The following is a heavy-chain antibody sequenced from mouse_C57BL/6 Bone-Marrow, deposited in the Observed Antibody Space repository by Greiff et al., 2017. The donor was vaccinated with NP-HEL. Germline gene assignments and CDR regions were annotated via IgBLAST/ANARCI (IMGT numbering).Heavy chain of an antibody. V-gene: IGHV2-2*01. D-gene: IGHD1-1*01. Sequence: QVQLKESGPGLVQPSQSLSITCTVSGFSLTSYGVHWVRQSPGKGLEWLGVIWSGGSTVYNAAFISRLSISKDNSNSHVFFKMNSLQADDTAIYYCAREDYYSRAYAMDYWGQGTSVTVSS. J-gene: IGHJ4*01. CDR2: IWSGGST. CDR1: GFSLTSYG. CDR3: AREDYYSRAYAMDY.